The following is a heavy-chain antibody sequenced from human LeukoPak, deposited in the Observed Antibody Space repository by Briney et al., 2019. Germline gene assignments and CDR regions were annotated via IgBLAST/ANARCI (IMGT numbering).Heavy chain of an antibody. Sequence: SETLSLTCTVSGGSISSSSYYWGWIRQPPGKGLEWIGSIYHSGSTYYNPSLKSRVTISVDTSKNQFSLKLSSVTAADTAVYYCASWGGYSGYDLHYYYYMDVWGKGTTVTVSS. V-gene: IGHV4-39*07. D-gene: IGHD5-12*01. CDR3: ASWGGYSGYDLHYYYYMDV. J-gene: IGHJ6*03. CDR2: IYHSGST. CDR1: GGSISSSSYY.